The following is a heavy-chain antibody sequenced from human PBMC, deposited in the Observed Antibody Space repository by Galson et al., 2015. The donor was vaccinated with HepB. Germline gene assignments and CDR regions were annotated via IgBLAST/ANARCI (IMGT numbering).Heavy chain of an antibody. CDR2: ISPSGGST. CDR1: GFTFSRYT. Sequence: SLRLSCAASGFTFSRYTMHWVRQAPGKGLEFVSTISPSGGSTYYAGSVKGRFTVSRDNSKNVLYLQMSSLRAEDTAMYYCAKDNNKFLFDYWGQGTQVTVSS. CDR3: AKDNNKFLFDY. V-gene: IGHV3-64D*06. D-gene: IGHD1-14*01. J-gene: IGHJ4*02.